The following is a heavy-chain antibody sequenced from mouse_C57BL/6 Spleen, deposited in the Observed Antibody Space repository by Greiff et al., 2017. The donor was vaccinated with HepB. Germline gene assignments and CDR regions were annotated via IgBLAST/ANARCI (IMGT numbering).Heavy chain of an antibody. J-gene: IGHJ3*01. Sequence: VKLQQPGAELVRPGSSVKLSCKASGYTFTSYWMHWVKQRPIQGLEWIGNIDPSDSETHYNQKFKDKATLTVDKSSSTAYMQLSSLTSEDSAVYYCARFYGSSSAWFAYWGQGTLVTVSA. CDR2: IDPSDSET. V-gene: IGHV1-52*01. D-gene: IGHD1-1*01. CDR3: ARFYGSSSAWFAY. CDR1: GYTFTSYW.